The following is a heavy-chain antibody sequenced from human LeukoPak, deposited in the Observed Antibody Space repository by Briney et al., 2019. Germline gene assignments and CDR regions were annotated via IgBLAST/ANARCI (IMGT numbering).Heavy chain of an antibody. CDR3: ARGLRWSFDY. CDR2: IYSGGST. J-gene: IGHJ4*02. CDR1: GFTVSSNY. D-gene: IGHD3-3*01. V-gene: IGHV3-53*01. Sequence: PGGSLRLSCAASGFTVSSNYMSWVRKAPGKGLEWVSVIYSGGSTYYADSVKGRFTISRDISKNTLSLQMNSLRAEDTAVYYCARGLRWSFDYWGQGTLVTVSS.